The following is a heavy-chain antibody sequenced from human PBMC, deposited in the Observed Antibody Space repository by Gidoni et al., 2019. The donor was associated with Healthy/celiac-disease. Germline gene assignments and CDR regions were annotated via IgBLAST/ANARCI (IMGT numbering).Heavy chain of an antibody. D-gene: IGHD2-2*02. CDR1: GFTFSSYA. CDR3: AKDDNPPPVDCSSTSCYKAAAADY. V-gene: IGHV3-23*01. Sequence: EVQLLESGGGLVQPGGSLRLSCAASGFTFSSYAMSWVSAISGSGGSTYYADSVKGRFTISRDNSKNTLYLQMNSLRAEDTAVYYCAKDDNPPPVDCSSTSCYKAAAADYWGQGTLVTVSS. J-gene: IGHJ4*02. CDR2: ISGSGGST.